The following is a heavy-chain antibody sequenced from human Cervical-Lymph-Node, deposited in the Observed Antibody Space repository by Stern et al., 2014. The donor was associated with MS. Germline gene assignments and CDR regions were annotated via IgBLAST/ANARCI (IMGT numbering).Heavy chain of an antibody. D-gene: IGHD1-26*01. CDR3: AHGTKWERLEVLCAFDI. J-gene: IGHJ3*02. Sequence: QVTLKESGPTLVKPTQTLTLTCTFSGFSLSTSGVGVGWIRQPPGKALEWLALIYWDDDKRYSPSLKSRLTITKDTSKNQVVLTMTNMDPVDTATYYCAHGTKWERLEVLCAFDIWGQGTMVTVSS. V-gene: IGHV2-5*02. CDR2: IYWDDDK. CDR1: GFSLSTSGVG.